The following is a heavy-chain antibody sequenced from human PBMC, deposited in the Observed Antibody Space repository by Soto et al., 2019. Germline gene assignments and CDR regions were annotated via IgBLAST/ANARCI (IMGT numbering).Heavy chain of an antibody. CDR2: IRDRVHGYST. J-gene: IGHJ4*02. Sequence: EVQLVESGGGLVQPGGSLRLSCAVSGLTFSDHYMGWVRQAPGEGLDWVGVIRDRVHGYSTEYAASVKGRFTFSRDDSRNSLYMQMNSLKMEDRVVFYCVSLWSVTGSRDYWGRGTLVTVSS. CDR1: GLTFSDHY. V-gene: IGHV3-72*01. D-gene: IGHD1-20*01. CDR3: VSLWSVTGSRDY.